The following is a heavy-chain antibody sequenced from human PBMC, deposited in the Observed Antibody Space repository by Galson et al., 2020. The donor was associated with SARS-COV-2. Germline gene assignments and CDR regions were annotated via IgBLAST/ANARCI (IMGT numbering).Heavy chain of an antibody. Sequence: GGSLRLSCAASGFTFSDYYMSWIRQAPGKGLEWVSYISSSGSTIYYADSVKGRFTISRDNAKNSLYLQMNSLRAEDTAVYYCARLLADYYDSSGYFGDYWGQGTLVTVSS. CDR3: ARLLADYYDSSGYFGDY. V-gene: IGHV3-11*01. CDR2: ISSSGSTI. D-gene: IGHD3-22*01. CDR1: GFTFSDYY. J-gene: IGHJ4*02.